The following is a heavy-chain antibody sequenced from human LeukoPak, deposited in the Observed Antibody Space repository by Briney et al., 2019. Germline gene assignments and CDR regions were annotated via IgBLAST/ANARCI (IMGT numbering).Heavy chain of an antibody. V-gene: IGHV3-11*04. CDR3: EDGIRDYSDSSGYYFGSRS. Sequence: PGGSLRLSCAASGFTFSDYYMNWVRQAPGKGLDSVSYISSSGSTIYYADSVKGRFTISRDNAKNSLYLQMNSLKTEDTFFYHAEDGIRDYSDSSGYYFGSRSWGQGTLVTVSS. CDR2: ISSSGSTI. D-gene: IGHD3-22*01. CDR1: GFTFSDYY. J-gene: IGHJ4*02.